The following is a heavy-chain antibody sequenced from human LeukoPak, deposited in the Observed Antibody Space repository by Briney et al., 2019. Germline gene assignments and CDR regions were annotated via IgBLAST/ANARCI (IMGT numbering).Heavy chain of an antibody. CDR2: ISYDGSNK. CDR3: AKIAVADAFDY. Sequence: GGSLRLSCAASGFTFSSYGMHWVRQAPGKGLEWVAVISYDGSNKYYADSVKGRFTISRDNSKNTLYLQMNSLRAEDTAVYYWAKIAVADAFDYWGQGTLVTVSS. J-gene: IGHJ4*02. CDR1: GFTFSSYG. D-gene: IGHD6-19*01. V-gene: IGHV3-30*18.